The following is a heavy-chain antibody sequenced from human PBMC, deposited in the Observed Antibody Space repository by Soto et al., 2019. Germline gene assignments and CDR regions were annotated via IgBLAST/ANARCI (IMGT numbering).Heavy chain of an antibody. CDR3: GSSDSQGAIDY. CDR1: GFTLSDYT. Sequence: PGGSLRLSCAASGFTLSDYTIHWVRQAPGKGLEWVAVISYDGRNKYYADSVKGRFTISRDNSKNTLYLQMNGLRVEDTAVYYCGSSDSQGAIDYWGQGTLVTVSS. D-gene: IGHD5-18*01. J-gene: IGHJ4*02. CDR2: ISYDGRNK. V-gene: IGHV3-30*04.